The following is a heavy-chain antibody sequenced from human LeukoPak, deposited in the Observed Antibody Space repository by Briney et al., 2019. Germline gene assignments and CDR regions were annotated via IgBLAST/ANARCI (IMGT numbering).Heavy chain of an antibody. V-gene: IGHV4-39*01. CDR1: VGSISSSGYY. CDR2: IYYSGTT. CDR3: ARRDADIDF. J-gene: IGHJ4*02. Sequence: SETLSLTCTVSVGSISSSGYYWGWIRQPPGKGLEWIGSIYYSGTTYYNPSLKSRVIISADTSKNQFSLKLNSVTAADAAIYYCARRDADIDFWGQGTLVTVSS.